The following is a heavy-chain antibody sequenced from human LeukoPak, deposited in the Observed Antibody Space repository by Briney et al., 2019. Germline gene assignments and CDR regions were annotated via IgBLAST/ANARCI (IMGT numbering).Heavy chain of an antibody. CDR2: IYYSGST. D-gene: IGHD6-19*01. CDR3: AMIAVAGSTFDY. J-gene: IGHJ4*02. V-gene: IGHV4-61*01. CDR1: GGSVSSGNYY. Sequence: PSETLSLTCTVSGGSVSSGNYYWSWIRQPPGKGLEWIGYIYYSGSTNYNPSLKSRVTISVDTSKNQFSLKLSSVTAADTAVYYCAMIAVAGSTFDYWGQGTLVTVSS.